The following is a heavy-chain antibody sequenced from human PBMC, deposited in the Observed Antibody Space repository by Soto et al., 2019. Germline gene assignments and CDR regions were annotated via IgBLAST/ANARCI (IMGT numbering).Heavy chain of an antibody. V-gene: IGHV3-48*01. CDR1: GFTFRDHG. CDR3: ARVQLYYNDISGRSLNAFGI. CDR2: IGIGSSTK. Sequence: GGSPRLPCAASGFTFRDHGMNWIRQATGKGLDWVSYIGIGSSTKYYADSVKGRFTISRDNAKNSLYLQMNSLRAEDTAVYYCARVQLYYNDISGRSLNAFGIWGQATMRTVSS. J-gene: IGHJ3*02. D-gene: IGHD3-22*01.